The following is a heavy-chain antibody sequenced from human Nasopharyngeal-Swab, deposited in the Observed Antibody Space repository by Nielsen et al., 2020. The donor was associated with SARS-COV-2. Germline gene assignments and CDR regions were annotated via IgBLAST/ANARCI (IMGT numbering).Heavy chain of an antibody. CDR3: TRCGGGCYSGRDY. CDR1: GFTFSDSA. D-gene: IGHD2-15*01. J-gene: IGHJ4*02. V-gene: IGHV3-73*01. Sequence: ETLSLTCAASGFTFSDSAIHWVRQASGKGLEWVGRIRSKGNTYATAYAASVKGRFIIFRDDPTNTAYLQMNSLKTEDTAMYYCTRCGGGCYSGRDYWGQGTLVTVSS. CDR2: IRSKGNTYAT.